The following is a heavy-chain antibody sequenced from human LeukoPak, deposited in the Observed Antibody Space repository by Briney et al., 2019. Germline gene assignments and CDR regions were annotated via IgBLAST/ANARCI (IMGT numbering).Heavy chain of an antibody. CDR2: IYTSGST. CDR3: GGSPLAVAGMGEYFDY. Sequence: PSQTLSLTCTVSGGSISSGSYYWSWIRQPAGKGLEWIGRIYTSGSTNYNPSLKSRVTISVDTSKNQFSLKLSSVAAADKAVDYCGGSPLAVAGMGEYFDYWGQGTLVTVSS. J-gene: IGHJ4*02. CDR1: GGSISSGSYY. V-gene: IGHV4-61*02. D-gene: IGHD6-19*01.